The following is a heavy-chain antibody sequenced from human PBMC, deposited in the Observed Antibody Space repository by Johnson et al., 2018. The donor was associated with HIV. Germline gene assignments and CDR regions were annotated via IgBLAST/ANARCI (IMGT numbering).Heavy chain of an antibody. D-gene: IGHD3-16*01. V-gene: IGHV3-20*04. CDR1: GFTFDDYA. Sequence: VQLVESGGGLVQPGRSLRLSCAASGFTFDDYAMHWVRQAPGKGLELVSGINWHGGSTGYAYSVKGRFTISRDHAKNSLYLQMTSLRAEDTALYYCARDLKVGAPDAFDIWGQGTMVTVSS. J-gene: IGHJ3*02. CDR3: ARDLKVGAPDAFDI. CDR2: INWHGGST.